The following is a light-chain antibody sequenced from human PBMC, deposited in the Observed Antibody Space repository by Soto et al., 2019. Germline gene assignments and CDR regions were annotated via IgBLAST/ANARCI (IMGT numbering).Light chain of an antibody. V-gene: IGKV3-11*01. J-gene: IGKJ1*01. CDR3: QQYNDNWT. Sequence: EIVLTQSPATLSLSPGERATLSCRASQSVSSYLAWYQQKPGQAPKLLIYEASNRETGIPARFSGSGSGTEFTLAISSLQPDDSATYYCQQYNDNWTFGQGTKVDIK. CDR1: QSVSSY. CDR2: EAS.